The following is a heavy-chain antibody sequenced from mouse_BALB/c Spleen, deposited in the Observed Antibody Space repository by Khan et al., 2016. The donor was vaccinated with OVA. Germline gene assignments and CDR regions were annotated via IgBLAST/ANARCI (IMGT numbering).Heavy chain of an antibody. J-gene: IGHJ4*01. CDR1: GYTFTNYG. CDR2: INTYTGEP. V-gene: IGHV9-3-1*01. CDR3: ARPPYFSYVMGY. D-gene: IGHD2-10*01. Sequence: QIQLVQSGPELKKPGETVNISCKASGYTFTNYGMNWVKQAPGKGLKWMGWINTYTGEPTYADDFKGRFAFSLETSASTAYLQINNLKNEDTATYFCARPPYFSYVMGYWGQGTSVTVSS.